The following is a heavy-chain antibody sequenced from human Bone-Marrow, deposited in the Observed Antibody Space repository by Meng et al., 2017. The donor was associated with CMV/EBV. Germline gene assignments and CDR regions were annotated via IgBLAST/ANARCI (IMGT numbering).Heavy chain of an antibody. D-gene: IGHD4-11*01. CDR3: ASTEVRMTTVTLGRFDY. V-gene: IGHV4-38-2*01. CDR1: GYSISSGYY. CDR2: IYHSGST. J-gene: IGHJ4*02. Sequence: SETLSLTCPVSGYSISSGYYWGWIRQPPGKGLEWIGSIYHSGSTYYNPSLKSRVTISVDTSKNQFSLKLSSVTAADTAVYYCASTEVRMTTVTLGRFDYWGQGTLVTVSS.